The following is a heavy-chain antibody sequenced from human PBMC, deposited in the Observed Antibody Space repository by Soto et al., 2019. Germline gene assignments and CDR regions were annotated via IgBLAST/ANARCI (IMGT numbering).Heavy chain of an antibody. CDR2: IYYSGYT. J-gene: IGHJ5*02. D-gene: IGHD3-9*01. CDR1: GDSITNSNYY. CDR3: ARQGLANYDFLAGYPP. V-gene: IGHV4-39*01. Sequence: QLQLQESGPGLVKPSETLSLTCTVSGDSITNSNYYWGWIRQPPGKGLEWLGSIYYSGYTSYSPSLKSRVTISVDTSKNQFSLKLTSVTAADTAVYYCARQGLANYDFLAGYPPWGQGTLVTVSS.